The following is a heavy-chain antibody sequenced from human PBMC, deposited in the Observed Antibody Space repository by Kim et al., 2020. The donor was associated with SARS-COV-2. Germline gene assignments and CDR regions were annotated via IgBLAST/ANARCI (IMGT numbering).Heavy chain of an antibody. CDR1: GGSINTYDY. CDR2: MHHSGST. Sequence: SETLSLTCIVSGGSINTYDYWGWIRQTPGKGLEWIGSMHHSGSTYHNPSLQSRVTISVDMSKNQVSLKLRSVTAADTAVFYCARHVKANDAFDNCGQGTMVIVSS. J-gene: IGHJ3*02. V-gene: IGHV4-39*01. CDR3: ARHVKANDAFDN.